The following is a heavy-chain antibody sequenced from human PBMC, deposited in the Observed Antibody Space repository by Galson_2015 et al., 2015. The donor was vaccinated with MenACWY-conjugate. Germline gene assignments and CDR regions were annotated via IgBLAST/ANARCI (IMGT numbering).Heavy chain of an antibody. J-gene: IGHJ3*01. CDR1: GFTLSTYW. CDR2: SNCDERDS. Sequence: SLRLSCAASGFTLSTYWLHWVRQAPGKGLLWVSRSNCDERDSSYADSERGRCTISRDNAMNTLYLQMNSLRVEDTAVYYCASEFRLQGRDSNSHSFDFWAQGTMLTVSS. CDR3: ASEFRLQGRDSNSHSFDF. V-gene: IGHV3-74*01. D-gene: IGHD5-24*01.